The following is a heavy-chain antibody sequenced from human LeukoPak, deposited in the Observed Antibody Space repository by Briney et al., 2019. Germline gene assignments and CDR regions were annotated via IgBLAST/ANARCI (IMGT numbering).Heavy chain of an antibody. CDR3: AKDPCSSTSCYPFDY. CDR1: GFTFSSYA. J-gene: IGHJ4*02. Sequence: PGGSLRLSCAASGFTFSSYAMSWVRQAPGKGLEWVSAISGSGGSTYHADSVKGRFTISRDNSKNTLYLQMNSLRAEDTAVYYCAKDPCSSTSCYPFDYWSQGTLVTVSS. V-gene: IGHV3-23*01. D-gene: IGHD2-2*01. CDR2: ISGSGGST.